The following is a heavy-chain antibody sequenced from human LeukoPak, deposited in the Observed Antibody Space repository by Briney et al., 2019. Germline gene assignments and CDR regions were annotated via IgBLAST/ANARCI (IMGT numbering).Heavy chain of an antibody. V-gene: IGHV4-59*01. CDR1: GGSISSYY. J-gene: IGHJ3*02. D-gene: IGHD3-10*01. CDR3: ARAFGLSDAFDI. CDR2: IYHSGST. Sequence: SETLSLTCTVSGGSISSYYWSWIRQPPGKGLEWIGYIYHSGSTNYNPSLKSRVTISVDTSKSQFSLKLSSVTAADTAVYYCARAFGLSDAFDIWGQGTMVTVSS.